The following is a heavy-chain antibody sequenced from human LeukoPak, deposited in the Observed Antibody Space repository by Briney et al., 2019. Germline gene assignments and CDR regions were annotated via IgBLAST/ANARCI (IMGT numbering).Heavy chain of an antibody. Sequence: ASVTVSCKASGYTFTSYGISWVRQAPGQGLEWMGWISAYNGNTNYAQKLQGRVTMTTDTSTSTAYMELRSLRSDDTAVYYCARGNMRYDFWSGYYTPPPFDYWGQGTLVTVSS. CDR3: ARGNMRYDFWSGYYTPPPFDY. V-gene: IGHV1-18*01. CDR2: ISAYNGNT. D-gene: IGHD3-3*01. CDR1: GYTFTSYG. J-gene: IGHJ4*02.